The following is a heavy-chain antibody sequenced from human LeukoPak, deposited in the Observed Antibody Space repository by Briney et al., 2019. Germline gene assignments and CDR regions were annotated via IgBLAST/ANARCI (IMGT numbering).Heavy chain of an antibody. D-gene: IGHD5-18*01. Sequence: GGSLRLSCAASGFTFSSYSMNWVRQAPGKGLEWVSSISSSSSYIYYADSVKGRFTISRDNAKNSLYLQMNSLRAEDTAVYCCARVDTATFDYWGQGTLVTVSS. CDR2: ISSSSSYI. CDR3: ARVDTATFDY. V-gene: IGHV3-21*01. CDR1: GFTFSSYS. J-gene: IGHJ4*02.